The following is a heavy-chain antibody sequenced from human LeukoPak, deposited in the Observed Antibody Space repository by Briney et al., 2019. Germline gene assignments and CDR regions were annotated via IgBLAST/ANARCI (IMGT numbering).Heavy chain of an antibody. CDR3: AREALVGGTND. D-gene: IGHD1-26*01. V-gene: IGHV3-7*01. J-gene: IGHJ4*02. Sequence: GGSLRLSCAASGFTFSSYWMSWVRQGPGKGLEWVANIKQDGSEKHYVDSVKGRFTISRDNAKNSLYLQMNSLRAEDTAVYSCAREALVGGTNDWGQGTLVTVSS. CDR2: IKQDGSEK. CDR1: GFTFSSYW.